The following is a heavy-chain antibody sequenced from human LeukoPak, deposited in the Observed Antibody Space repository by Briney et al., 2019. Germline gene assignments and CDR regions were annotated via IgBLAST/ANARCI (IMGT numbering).Heavy chain of an antibody. CDR2: IIPIFGTA. Sequence: SVKVSCKASGGTFSSYAISWVRQAPGQGLEWMGGIIPIFGTANYAQKFQGRVTITADESTSTAYMELGSLRSEDTAVYYCARYTWGYCSSTSCYGGWEDYYYGMDVWGKGTTVPVSS. CDR1: GGTFSSYA. J-gene: IGHJ6*04. CDR3: ARYTWGYCSSTSCYGGWEDYYYGMDV. D-gene: IGHD2-2*01. V-gene: IGHV1-69*13.